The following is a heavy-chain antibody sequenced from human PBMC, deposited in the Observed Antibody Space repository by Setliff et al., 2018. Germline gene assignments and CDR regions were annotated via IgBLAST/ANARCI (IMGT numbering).Heavy chain of an antibody. J-gene: IGHJ4*02. CDR3: VTYYVGLGGRGY. CDR2: VDTSGS. D-gene: IGHD3-16*01. Sequence: SETLSLTCTVSAASISSGTYHWGWIRQPAGKGLEWIGRVDTSGSNYNPSLNGRVTISRDTSQNQFSLKLSSVTAADTAVYFCVTYYVGLGGRGYWGQGTLVTVSS. V-gene: IGHV4-61*02. CDR1: AASISSGTYH.